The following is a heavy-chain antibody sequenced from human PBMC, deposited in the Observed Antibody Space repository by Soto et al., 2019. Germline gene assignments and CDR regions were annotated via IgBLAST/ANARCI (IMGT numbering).Heavy chain of an antibody. D-gene: IGHD3-16*02. CDR2: IYYSGST. V-gene: IGHV4-31*03. CDR3: ATMITFGGVIVRDY. Sequence: QVQLQESGPGLVKPSQTLSLTCTVSGVSISSGGYYWSWIRQHPGKGLEWIGYIYYSGSTYYNPSLKSRVTISVATSKNQFSLKMSSVTAADTAVYYCATMITFGGVIVRDYWGQGTLVTVSS. CDR1: GVSISSGGYY. J-gene: IGHJ4*02.